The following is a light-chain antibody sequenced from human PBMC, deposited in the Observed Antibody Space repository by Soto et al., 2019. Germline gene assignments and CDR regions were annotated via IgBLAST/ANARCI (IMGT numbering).Light chain of an antibody. CDR2: EVS. CDR3: NSYAGSNVV. Sequence: QSALTQPPSASGSPGQSVTISCTGTSSDVGGYNYVSWYQQHPGKAPKLMIYEVSKRPSGVPDRFSGSKSGNTASLTVSGLQVEDEADYYCNSYAGSNVVFGGGTKVTVL. CDR1: SSDVGGYNY. V-gene: IGLV2-8*01. J-gene: IGLJ2*01.